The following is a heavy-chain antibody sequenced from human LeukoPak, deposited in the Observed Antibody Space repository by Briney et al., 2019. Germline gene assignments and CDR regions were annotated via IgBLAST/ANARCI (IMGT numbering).Heavy chain of an antibody. CDR1: GLTFSSYW. V-gene: IGHV3-7*03. CDR3: ARGWSKFDY. D-gene: IGHD2-8*02. J-gene: IGHJ4*02. CDR2: IKQEGSEK. Sequence: PGGSLRLSCAASGLTFSSYWMTWVRQAPGEGLEWVANIKQEGSEKHYVDSVKGRFTISRDNAKNSLYLQMNSLRAEDTAVYYCARGWSKFDYWGQGTLVTVSS.